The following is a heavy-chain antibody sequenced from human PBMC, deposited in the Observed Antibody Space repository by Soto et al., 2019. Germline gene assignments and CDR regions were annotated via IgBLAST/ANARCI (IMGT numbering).Heavy chain of an antibody. V-gene: IGHV3-23*01. D-gene: IGHD6-19*01. CDR2: ISGSGGST. J-gene: IGHJ4*02. CDR1: GFTFSSYA. CDR3: AKLGDSVAGTKYYFDY. Sequence: PGGSLRLSCAASGFTFSSYAMSWVRQAPGKGLEWVSAISGSGGSTYYADSVKGRFTISRDNSKNTLYLQMSSLRAEDTAVYYCAKLGDSVAGTKYYFDYWGQGTLVTVSS.